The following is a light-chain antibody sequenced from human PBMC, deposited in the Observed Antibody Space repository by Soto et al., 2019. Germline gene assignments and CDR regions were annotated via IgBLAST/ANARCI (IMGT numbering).Light chain of an antibody. CDR1: QDIGNS. CDR2: SVS. J-gene: IGKJ4*02. CDR3: QQYKTYPLT. Sequence: DIQMPQSPSSLSASVGDTVTLTCRASQDIGNSLAWLQQKPGRAPKSLISSVSSLQSGVPSRFSGSRYGADFPLTISNLQLEDFATYYCQQYKTYPLTFGGGTKVEI. V-gene: IGKV1-16*01.